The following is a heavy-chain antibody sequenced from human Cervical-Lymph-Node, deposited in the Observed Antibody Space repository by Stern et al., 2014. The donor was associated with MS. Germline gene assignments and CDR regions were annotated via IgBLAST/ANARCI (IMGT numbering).Heavy chain of an antibody. CDR3: MKAWGH. D-gene: IGHD7-27*01. V-gene: IGHV1-8*01. CDR1: GYIFTSDD. J-gene: IGHJ1*01. Sequence: VKLVQSGAEVRKPGASVRLSCKASGYIFTSDDINWVRQASGQGLEWMGWMNPDSGDTGFEQKFRGRVTMTRDVSTSTVYMELSSLTSEDTAVYYCMKAWGHWGQGTQVTVSS. CDR2: MNPDSGDT.